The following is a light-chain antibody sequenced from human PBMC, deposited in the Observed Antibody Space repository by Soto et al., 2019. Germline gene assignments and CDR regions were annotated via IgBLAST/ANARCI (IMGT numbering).Light chain of an antibody. J-gene: IGLJ1*01. Sequence: QSALTQPRSVSGSPGQSVTISCTGTSIDVGDSDFVSWYQQHPGKAPKLMIYVVTKRPSGVPDRFSGSKSGNTASLTISGLQDEDEADYYCSSFAGSYTFRVFGTGTKVTVL. V-gene: IGLV2-11*01. CDR3: SSFAGSYTFRV. CDR1: SIDVGDSDF. CDR2: VVT.